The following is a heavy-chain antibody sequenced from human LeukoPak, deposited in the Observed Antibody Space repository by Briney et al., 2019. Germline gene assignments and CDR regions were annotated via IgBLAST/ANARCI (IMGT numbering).Heavy chain of an antibody. CDR1: GGSISSYY. CDR3: ARKYGGNYPIDY. V-gene: IGHV4-59*01. Sequence: SETLSLTCTVSGGSISSYYWSWIRQPPGKGLEWIGYIYYSGSTNYNPSLKSRVAISVDTSKNQFSLKLSSVTAADTAVYYCARKYGGNYPIDYWGQGTLVTVSS. D-gene: IGHD4-23*01. J-gene: IGHJ4*02. CDR2: IYYSGST.